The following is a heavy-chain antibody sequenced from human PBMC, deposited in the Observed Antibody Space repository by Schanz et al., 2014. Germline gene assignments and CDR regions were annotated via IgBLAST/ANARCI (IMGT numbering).Heavy chain of an antibody. V-gene: IGHV4-39*07. CDR3: VVGDVGAHSYFYYGMEV. D-gene: IGHD3-16*01. CDR2: ISYNGGA. CDR1: GTSITSSTYY. Sequence: QLQLRESGPGLVKPSETLSLICSVSGTSITSSTYYWGWIRQPRGKGLEWTGKISYNGGANNPSPGGGGTIPGEDFKKEVSQPQRSGPAADTAVDYCVVGDVGAHSYFYYGMEVWGQGTTVTVSS. J-gene: IGHJ6*02.